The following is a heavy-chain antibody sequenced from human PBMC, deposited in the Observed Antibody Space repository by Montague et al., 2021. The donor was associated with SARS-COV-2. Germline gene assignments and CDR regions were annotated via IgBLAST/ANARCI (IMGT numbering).Heavy chain of an antibody. J-gene: IGHJ5*02. D-gene: IGHD3-22*01. Sequence: TLSLTCTVSGESISGFYWSWIRQHPGKGLEWIGYIYYSGNTYYNPSLKSRVTISVDTSKNQFSLKLSSVTAADTAVYYCARATRSIVVLNWFDPWGQGTLVTVSS. CDR2: IYYSGNT. CDR1: GESISGFY. CDR3: ARATRSIVVLNWFDP. V-gene: IGHV4-31*03.